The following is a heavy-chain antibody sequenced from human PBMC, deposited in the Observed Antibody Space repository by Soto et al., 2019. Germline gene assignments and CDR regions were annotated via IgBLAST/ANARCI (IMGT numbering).Heavy chain of an antibody. D-gene: IGHD4-17*01. J-gene: IGHJ3*02. V-gene: IGHV3-7*01. CDR3: ARYDYGDTRFAFAI. CDR1: GFTFSSYW. Sequence: PGGSLRLSCAASGFTFSSYWMSWVRQAPGKGLEWVANIKQDGSEKYYVDSVKGRFTISRDNAKNSLYLQMNSLRAEDTAVYYCARYDYGDTRFAFAIWGQGTLVPGSS. CDR2: IKQDGSEK.